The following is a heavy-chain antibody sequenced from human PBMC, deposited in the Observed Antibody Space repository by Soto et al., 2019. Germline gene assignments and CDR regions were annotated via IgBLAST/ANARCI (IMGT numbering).Heavy chain of an antibody. V-gene: IGHV4-30-4*01. CDR1: GGSISSGDYY. CDR2: IYYSGST. CDR3: AREPPQMVWLGELSGYGMDV. Sequence: PSETLSLTCTVSGGSISSGDYYWSWIRQPPGKGLEWIGYIYYSGSTYYNPSLKSRVTISVDTSKNQFSLKLSSVTAADTAVYYCAREPPQMVWLGELSGYGMDVWGQGTTVTVSS. D-gene: IGHD3-10*01. J-gene: IGHJ6*02.